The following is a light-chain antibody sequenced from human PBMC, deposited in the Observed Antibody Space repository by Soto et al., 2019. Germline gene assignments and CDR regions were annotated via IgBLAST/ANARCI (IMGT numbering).Light chain of an antibody. CDR3: LLSYSGRVYV. J-gene: IGLJ1*01. Sequence: QAVVTQEPSLTMSPGGTVTLTCGSSTGDVTSGHYPYWFQQKPGQAPRPLIYDTNNKHSWTPVRFSGSLLGGKAALTLSGAQPEDEAEYYCLLSYSGRVYVFGTGTKLTVL. CDR1: TGDVTSGHY. V-gene: IGLV7-46*01. CDR2: DTN.